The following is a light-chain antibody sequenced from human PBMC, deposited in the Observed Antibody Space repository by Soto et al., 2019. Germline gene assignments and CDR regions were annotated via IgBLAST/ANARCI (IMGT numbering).Light chain of an antibody. J-gene: IGKJ1*01. CDR2: WAS. Sequence: DVVMTQSPASLAVSLCERATINFKSSHIFLYSSNNKNYLAWYQQKPGQPPKLLIYWASTRESGVPDRFSGSGSGTDFTLTISSLQAEDVAVYYCQQYYSTPRTFGQGTKVDI. V-gene: IGKV4-1*01. CDR3: QQYYSTPRT. CDR1: HIFLYSSNNKNY.